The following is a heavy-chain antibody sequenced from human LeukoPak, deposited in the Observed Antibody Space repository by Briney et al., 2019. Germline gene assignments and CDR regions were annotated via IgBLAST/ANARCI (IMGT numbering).Heavy chain of an antibody. Sequence: PSETLSLTCTVSGGSISSYYWSWIRQPPGKGLEWIGYIYYSGSTNYNPSLKSRVTISVDTSKNQFSLKLSSVTAADTAVYYCARCPDGYNPTFDYWGQGTLVTVSS. CDR1: GGSISSYY. D-gene: IGHD5-24*01. CDR3: ARCPDGYNPTFDY. V-gene: IGHV4-59*01. CDR2: IYYSGST. J-gene: IGHJ4*02.